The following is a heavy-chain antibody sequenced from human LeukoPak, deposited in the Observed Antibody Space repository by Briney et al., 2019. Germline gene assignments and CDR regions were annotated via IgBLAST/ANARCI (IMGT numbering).Heavy chain of an antibody. CDR3: AGSEDYDILTGYYTNTYYYYGMDV. CDR1: GGSISSGGYS. Sequence: SETLSLTCTVSGGSISSGGYSWSWIRQPPGKGLEWIGYIYHSGSTYYNPSLKSRVTISVDRSKNQFSLKLSSVTAADTAVYYCAGSEDYDILTGYYTNTYYYYGMDVWGQGTTVTVSS. V-gene: IGHV4-30-2*01. CDR2: IYHSGST. D-gene: IGHD3-9*01. J-gene: IGHJ6*02.